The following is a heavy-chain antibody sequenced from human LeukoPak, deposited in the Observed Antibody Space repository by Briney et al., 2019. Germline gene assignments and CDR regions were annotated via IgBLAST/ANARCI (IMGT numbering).Heavy chain of an antibody. V-gene: IGHV1-8*03. D-gene: IGHD6-13*01. CDR3: ARQGSTWYHDAFDI. CDR1: GYTFTSYD. J-gene: IGHJ3*02. CDR2: MNPNSGNT. Sequence: GASVKVSCKASGYTFTSYDINWVRQATGRGLEWMGWMNPNSGNTGYAQKFQGRVTITMNTSISTAYMDLSSLRSEDTALYYCARQGSTWYHDAFDIWGQGTLVTVSP.